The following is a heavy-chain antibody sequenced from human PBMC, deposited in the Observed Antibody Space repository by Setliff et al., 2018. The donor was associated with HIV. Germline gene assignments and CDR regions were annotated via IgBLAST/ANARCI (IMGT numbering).Heavy chain of an antibody. CDR2: MNPNSGVS. J-gene: IGHJ6*02. Sequence: GASVKVSCKPPGHTFTNYDIHWMRRAPGQGLEWMGWMNPNSGVSGYALKFHDRVTMTRDTSITTLYMELSSLASEDTAVYYCARGKGVGGVIITGGLDVWGQGTTVTV. CDR1: GHTFTNYD. CDR3: ARGKGVGGVIITGGLDV. D-gene: IGHD3-10*01. V-gene: IGHV1-8*01.